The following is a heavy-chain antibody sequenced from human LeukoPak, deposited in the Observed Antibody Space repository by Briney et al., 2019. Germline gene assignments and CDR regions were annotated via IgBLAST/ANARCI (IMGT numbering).Heavy chain of an antibody. J-gene: IGHJ4*02. CDR2: ISDSGGTT. CDR1: GFTFSNYA. CDR3: ATGSSGYYYDY. V-gene: IGHV3-23*01. D-gene: IGHD3-22*01. Sequence: GGSLRLSCAASGFTFSNYAMSWVRQAPGKGLEWVSTISDSGGTTYYADSVKGRFTISRDNSKNTLYLQMHSLRAEDTAVFYCATGSSGYYYDYWGQGTLVTVSS.